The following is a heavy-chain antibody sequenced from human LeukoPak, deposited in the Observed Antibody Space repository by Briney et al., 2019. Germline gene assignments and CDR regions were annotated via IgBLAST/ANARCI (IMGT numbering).Heavy chain of an antibody. CDR3: ARSSSWSVILDY. Sequence: PSETLSLTCTVSGGSISSGGYYWSWIRQPPGKGLEWIGYIYHSGSTCYNPSLKSRVTISVDRSKNQFSLKLSSVTAADTAVYYCARSSSWSVILDYWGQGTLVTVSS. D-gene: IGHD6-13*01. V-gene: IGHV4-30-2*01. CDR2: IYHSGST. CDR1: GGSISSGGYY. J-gene: IGHJ4*02.